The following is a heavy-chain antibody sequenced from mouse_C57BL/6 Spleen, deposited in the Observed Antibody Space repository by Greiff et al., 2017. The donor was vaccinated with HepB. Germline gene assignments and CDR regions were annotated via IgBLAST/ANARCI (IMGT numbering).Heavy chain of an antibody. CDR3: ARYGYDYDGFAY. Sequence: VQGVESGPELVKPGASVKISCKASGYSFTSYYIHWVKQRPGQGLEWIGWIYPGSGNTKYNEKFKGKATLTADTSSSTAYMQLSSLTSEDSAVYYCARYGYDYDGFAYWGQGTLVTVSA. CDR2: IYPGSGNT. CDR1: GYSFTSYY. V-gene: IGHV1-66*01. J-gene: IGHJ3*01. D-gene: IGHD2-4*01.